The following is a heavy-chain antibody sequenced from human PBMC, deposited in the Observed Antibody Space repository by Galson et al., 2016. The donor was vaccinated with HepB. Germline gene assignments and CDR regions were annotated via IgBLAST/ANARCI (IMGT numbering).Heavy chain of an antibody. Sequence: TLSLTCTVSGGSISSGNYYWSWIRQPAGKGLEWIGRIYTSGSTNYNPSLKSRVTMSVDTSKNQFSLNLSSVTAADTAVYYCSRGARHEPIGFDCWGQGTLVTVSS. CDR2: IYTSGST. CDR1: GGSISSGNYY. J-gene: IGHJ4*02. V-gene: IGHV4-61*02. CDR3: SRGARHEPIGFDC. D-gene: IGHD1-14*01.